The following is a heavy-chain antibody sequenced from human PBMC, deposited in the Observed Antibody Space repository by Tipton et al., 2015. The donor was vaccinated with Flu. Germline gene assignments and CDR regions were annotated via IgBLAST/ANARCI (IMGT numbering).Heavy chain of an antibody. Sequence: TLSLTCSVSGDSVGSVYFWGWIRQPPGKGLEWIGCISHSGRTYYNPSLKSRVTISVDTAKNQFSQRLSSVTAADTAVYYCARSTYYYGSGSSDYWGQGTLVTVSS. J-gene: IGHJ4*02. CDR2: ISHSGRT. CDR3: ARSTYYYGSGSSDY. D-gene: IGHD3-10*01. V-gene: IGHV4-38-2*01. CDR1: GDSVGSVYF.